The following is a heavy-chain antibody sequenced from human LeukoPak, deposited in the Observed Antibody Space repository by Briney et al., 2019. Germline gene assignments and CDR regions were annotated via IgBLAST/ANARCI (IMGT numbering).Heavy chain of an antibody. D-gene: IGHD5-24*01. CDR1: GYTFTSYG. J-gene: IGHJ4*02. V-gene: IGHV1-18*01. CDR2: ISAYNGNT. Sequence: ASVKVSCKASGYTFTSYGISWVRQAPGQGLEWMGWISAYNGNTNYAQKFQGRVTITADKSTSTAYMELSSPRSEDTAVYYCASLQMATMDFDYWGQGTLVTVSS. CDR3: ASLQMATMDFDY.